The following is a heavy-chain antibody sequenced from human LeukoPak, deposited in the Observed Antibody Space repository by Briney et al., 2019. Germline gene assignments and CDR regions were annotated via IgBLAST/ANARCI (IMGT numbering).Heavy chain of an antibody. CDR3: ARIKSQGVVVPLLRSTYYFDY. J-gene: IGHJ4*02. D-gene: IGHD2-21*01. Sequence: VLTLRLSCVASGFTLSSYWMTWVNQAPGKGLEWVANIKTDGSQIYYVDSVKGRFTISRDNAKNSLYLQMNSLRAEDTAVYYCARIKSQGVVVPLLRSTYYFDYWGQGTLVTVSS. CDR2: IKTDGSQI. V-gene: IGHV3-7*01. CDR1: GFTLSSYW.